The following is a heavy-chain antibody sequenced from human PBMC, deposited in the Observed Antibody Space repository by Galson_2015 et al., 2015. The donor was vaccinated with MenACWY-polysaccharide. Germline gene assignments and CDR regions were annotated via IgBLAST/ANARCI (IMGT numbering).Heavy chain of an antibody. CDR1: ALTLSSPW. CDR3: ARRDVLVNWRSHDAFDI. Sequence: RRVSFADSALTLSSPWRPLVGQAQGEGRVGVSGVGGDGSRRSSADSVKGRFTISRDNAKNTLYLQMGSLRAEDTAVYYCARRDVLVNWRSHDAFDIWGQGTMVTVSS. J-gene: IGHJ3*02. CDR2: VGGDGSRR. V-gene: IGHV3-74*01. D-gene: IGHD1-20*01.